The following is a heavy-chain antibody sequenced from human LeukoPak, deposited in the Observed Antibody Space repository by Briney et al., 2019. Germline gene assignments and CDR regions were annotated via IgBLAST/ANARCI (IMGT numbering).Heavy chain of an antibody. D-gene: IGHD3-16*02. V-gene: IGHV1-69*06. CDR3: ARDRMISFGGVIARGAFDI. J-gene: IGHJ3*02. CDR1: GGTFSSYA. CDR2: IIPIFGTA. Sequence: GASVKVSCKASGGTFSSYAISWVRQAPGQGLEWMGGIIPIFGTANYAQKFQGRVTITADKSTSTAYMELSSLRSEDTAVYYCARDRMISFGGVIARGAFDIWGQGTMVTVSS.